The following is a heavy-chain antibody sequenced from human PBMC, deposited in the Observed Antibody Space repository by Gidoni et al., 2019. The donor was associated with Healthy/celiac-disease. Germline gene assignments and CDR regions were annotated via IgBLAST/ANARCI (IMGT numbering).Heavy chain of an antibody. J-gene: IGHJ5*02. CDR2: IYYSGST. CDR3: ARDRRYCSGGSCYSNWFDP. CDR1: GGSISSGDYY. D-gene: IGHD2-15*01. V-gene: IGHV4-30-4*01. Sequence: QVQLQESGPGLVKPSQTLSLTCTVSGGSISSGDYYWSWIRQPPGKGLEWIGYIYYSGSTYYNPSRKSRVTISVDTSKNQFSLKLSSVTAADTAVYYCARDRRYCSGGSCYSNWFDPWGQGTLVTVSS.